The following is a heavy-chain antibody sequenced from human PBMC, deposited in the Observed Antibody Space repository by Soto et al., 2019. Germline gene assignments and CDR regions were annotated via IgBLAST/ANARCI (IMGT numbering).Heavy chain of an antibody. Sequence: EVQLVESGGGLVQPGGSLRLSCAASGFTFSSYWMSWVRQAPGKGLEWVANIKQDGREKYYVESVKGRFTISRDNAKNSLYLQMNSLRAEDTAVYYCARDWNDFWSGYWAPWGQGTLVTVSS. CDR3: ARDWNDFWSGYWAP. CDR1: GFTFSSYW. D-gene: IGHD3-3*01. J-gene: IGHJ5*02. V-gene: IGHV3-7*01. CDR2: IKQDGREK.